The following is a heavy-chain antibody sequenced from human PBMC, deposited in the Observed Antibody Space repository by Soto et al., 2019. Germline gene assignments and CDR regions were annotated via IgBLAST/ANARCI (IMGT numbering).Heavy chain of an antibody. J-gene: IGHJ4*02. CDR2: IGGSGGNR. Sequence: DVQLLESGGGLVQPGGSLRLSCAASGFTFNAYAMTWVRQVPGKGLEWVSAIGGSGGNRYYAGSVRGRFTISRDNSKDTVDLQMNSLRVEDTAVYYCARVASDYINSVDHWGQGILVSVSS. D-gene: IGHD4-4*01. CDR1: GFTFNAYA. CDR3: ARVASDYINSVDH. V-gene: IGHV3-23*01.